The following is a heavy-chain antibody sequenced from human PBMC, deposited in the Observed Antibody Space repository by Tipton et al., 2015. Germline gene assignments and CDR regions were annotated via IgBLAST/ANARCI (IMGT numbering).Heavy chain of an antibody. V-gene: IGHV4-59*12. CDR3: ASSHYPFWSGYYGSFDC. CDR1: GGSLSGYY. Sequence: TLSLTCTVSGGSLSGYYWNWIRQTPGKGLEWIGYMHYTGSTNYNPSLKSRVTISIDTSKNQFSLQLNSVTPEDTAVYYCASSHYPFWSGYYGSFDCWGQGSLVTVSS. CDR2: MHYTGST. J-gene: IGHJ4*02. D-gene: IGHD3-3*01.